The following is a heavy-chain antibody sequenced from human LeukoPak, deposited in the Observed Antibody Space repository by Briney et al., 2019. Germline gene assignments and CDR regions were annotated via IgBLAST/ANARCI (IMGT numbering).Heavy chain of an antibody. D-gene: IGHD4-17*01. J-gene: IGHJ3*01. CDR3: GMDPNGDYIGAFDF. CDR1: GFIFSDYD. Sequence: PGGSLGLSCAASGFIFSDYDMTWVRQIPGKGLEWVSSITGSGRGTQYGDSVKGRFTVSRDNSKNTLYLQMDSLRDEDTALYYCGMDPNGDYIGAFDFWGQGTLVTVSS. V-gene: IGHV3-23*01. CDR2: ITGSGRGT.